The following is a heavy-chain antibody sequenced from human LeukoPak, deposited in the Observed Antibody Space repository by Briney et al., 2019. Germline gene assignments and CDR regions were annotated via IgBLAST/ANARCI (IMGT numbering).Heavy chain of an antibody. CDR3: AKADGITIFEVFDY. Sequence: PGGSLRLSCAASGFTFSSYAMSWVRQAPGKGLEWVSAISGSGGSTYYADSVKGRFTISRDNSKNTLYLQMISLRADDTAVYFCAKADGITIFEVFDYWGQGALVTVSS. D-gene: IGHD3-3*01. V-gene: IGHV3-23*01. CDR1: GFTFSSYA. J-gene: IGHJ4*02. CDR2: ISGSGGST.